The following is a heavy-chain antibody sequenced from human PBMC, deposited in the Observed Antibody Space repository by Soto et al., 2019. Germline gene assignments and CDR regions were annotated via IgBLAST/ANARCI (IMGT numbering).Heavy chain of an antibody. V-gene: IGHV5-10-1*01. J-gene: IGHJ3*01. Sequence: EALKISCKGCGYHFIKYWITWVRQMPGKGLEGVGRIDPSDSHTFYSPSFQGHVTISVDKSTDTAYLQWSSLEASDTAIYYCARQITTFGVVINAFNVWGQGTMVTGSS. CDR2: IDPSDSHT. CDR3: ARQITTFGVVINAFNV. D-gene: IGHD3-3*01. CDR1: GYHFIKYW.